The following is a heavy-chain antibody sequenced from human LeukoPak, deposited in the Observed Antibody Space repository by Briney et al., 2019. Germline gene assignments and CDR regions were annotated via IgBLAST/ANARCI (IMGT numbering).Heavy chain of an antibody. CDR3: ARDLGRGGGNYYFDF. D-gene: IGHD2-15*01. V-gene: IGHV4-59*01. CDR2: IYYSETS. CDR1: GGSISGYY. J-gene: IGHJ4*02. Sequence: SETLSLTCTVSGGSISGYYWSSMRQPPGKKLEWIGYIYYSETSNYNPSLKSRVTISADTSKNQFSLKLTSVTAADTAVYYCARDLGRGGGNYYFDFWGQGILVTVSS.